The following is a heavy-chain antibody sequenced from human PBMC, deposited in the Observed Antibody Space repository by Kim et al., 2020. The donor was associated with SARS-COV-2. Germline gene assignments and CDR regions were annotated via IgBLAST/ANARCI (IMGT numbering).Heavy chain of an antibody. V-gene: IGHV5-51*01. CDR1: GYSFTNYW. CDR2: IYPDDSDT. CDR3: ARQDDRGSLDYPW. D-gene: IGHD4-17*01. J-gene: IGHJ4*02. Sequence: GESLKISCKGSGYSFTNYWIGWVRQMPGKGLEWMGIIYPDDSDTTYSPSFQGQVTISADKSISTAYLQWSSLKASDTAMYYCARQDDRGSLDYPWWGQGTLVTVSS.